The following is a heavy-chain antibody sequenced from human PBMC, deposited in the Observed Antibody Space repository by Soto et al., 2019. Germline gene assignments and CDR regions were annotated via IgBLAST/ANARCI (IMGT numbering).Heavy chain of an antibody. J-gene: IGHJ4*02. D-gene: IGHD2-21*02. Sequence: QLQLQESGPGLVKPSETLSLTCTVSGGSISSSSYYWGWIRQPPGKGLEWIGSIYYSGSTYYNPSLKSRVTISVDTSKNQFSLKLSSVTAADTAVYYCASHTVVTPAPFDYWGQGTLVTVSS. CDR3: ASHTVVTPAPFDY. V-gene: IGHV4-39*01. CDR1: GGSISSSSYY. CDR2: IYYSGST.